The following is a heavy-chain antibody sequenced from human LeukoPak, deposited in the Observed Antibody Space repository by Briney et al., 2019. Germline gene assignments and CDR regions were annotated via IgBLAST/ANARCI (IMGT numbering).Heavy chain of an antibody. J-gene: IGHJ6*02. CDR1: GLTFSSYA. CDR3: ARDRPRAV. Sequence: GGSLRLSCAASGLTFSSYAMHWVRQAPGKGLEWVSVISYDGTNKYYADSVKGRFTISRDNSKNTLYLQMNSLRAEDTAVYYCARDRPRAVWGQGTTVTVSS. CDR2: ISYDGTNK. V-gene: IGHV3-30*14.